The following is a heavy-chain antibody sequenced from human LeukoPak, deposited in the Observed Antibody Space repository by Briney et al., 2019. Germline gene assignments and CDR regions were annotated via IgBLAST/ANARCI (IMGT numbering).Heavy chain of an antibody. CDR3: ARDPAAITTPLAWSFAL. V-gene: IGHV1-46*01. J-gene: IGHJ2*01. Sequence: ASVKVSCKASANTFTDFYMHWVRQAPGQGLEWMGIFNPAGGRTSFAQKFQGRVTITRDTSTNTLYMELSSLRSEDTAVYYCARDPAAITTPLAWSFALWGRGTLVTVSS. D-gene: IGHD1-14*01. CDR1: ANTFTDFY. CDR2: FNPAGGRT.